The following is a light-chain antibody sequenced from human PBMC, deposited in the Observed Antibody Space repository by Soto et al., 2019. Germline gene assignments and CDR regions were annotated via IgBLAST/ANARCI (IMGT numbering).Light chain of an antibody. J-gene: IGKJ5*01. V-gene: IGKV3-11*01. CDR3: HQRTNWPSST. Sequence: DIVLTQSPATLSLSPGETATLSCRASRSVSSYLAWYQQKPGQTPRLLIHDASNRAPGIPVRFSGSGSGTDFTPTISSLEPEDFAVYYCHQRTNWPSSTFGQGTRLEIK. CDR1: RSVSSY. CDR2: DAS.